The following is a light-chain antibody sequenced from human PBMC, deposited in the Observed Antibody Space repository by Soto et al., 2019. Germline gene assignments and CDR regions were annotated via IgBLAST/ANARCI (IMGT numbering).Light chain of an antibody. Sequence: DIQMTKSHSTLSASVGDRVTITCRASKSINNWLAWYQQKPGKAPKILIYDASSLQSGVPSRFSGSRSGTEFTLTISILQPDDFATSSCHQYDTYPRTFGQGTKVEIK. CDR2: DAS. V-gene: IGKV1-5*01. J-gene: IGKJ1*01. CDR3: HQYDTYPRT. CDR1: KSINNW.